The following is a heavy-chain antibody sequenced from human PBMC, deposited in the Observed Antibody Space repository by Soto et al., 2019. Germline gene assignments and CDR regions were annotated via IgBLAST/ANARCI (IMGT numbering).Heavy chain of an antibody. J-gene: IGHJ5*02. V-gene: IGHV4-34*01. CDR3: ATGYGSGSAENWFDP. D-gene: IGHD3-10*01. CDR2: INHSGST. Sequence: SETLSLTCAVYGGSFSGYYWSWIRHPPGKGLEWIGEINHSGSTNYNPSLKSRVTISVDTSKNQFSLKLSSVTAADTAVYYCATGYGSGSAENWFDPWGQGTLVTVSS. CDR1: GGSFSGYY.